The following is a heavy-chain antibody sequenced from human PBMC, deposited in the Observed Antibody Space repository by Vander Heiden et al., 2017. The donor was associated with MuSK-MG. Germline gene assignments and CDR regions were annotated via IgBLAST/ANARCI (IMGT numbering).Heavy chain of an antibody. V-gene: IGHV4-38-2*01. D-gene: IGHD6-13*01. CDR3: ASPQLAAAGNAEYFQH. CDR2: IYHSGST. CDR1: GYSISSGYY. Sequence: QVQLQESGPGLVKPSETLSLTCAVSGYSISSGYYWGWIRQPPGKGLEWIGSIYHSGSTYYNPSLKSRVTISVDTSKNQFSLKLSSVTAADTAVYYCASPQLAAAGNAEYFQHWGQGTLVTVSS. J-gene: IGHJ1*01.